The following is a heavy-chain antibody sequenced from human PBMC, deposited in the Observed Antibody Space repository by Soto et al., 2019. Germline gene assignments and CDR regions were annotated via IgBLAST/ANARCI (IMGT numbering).Heavy chain of an antibody. D-gene: IGHD4-17*01. V-gene: IGHV3-21*06. J-gene: IGHJ4*02. Sequence: VQLVESGGGLVQPGGSLRLSCAASGFTFSTYNMNWVRRAPGKGLEWVSSILTGSMYIYYADSVKGRFTISRDDAKNSLFLQMKSLRVDDTAVYYCAREGLDYGDYFDYWGPGTLVTVSS. CDR2: ILTGSMYI. CDR1: GFTFSTYN. CDR3: AREGLDYGDYFDY.